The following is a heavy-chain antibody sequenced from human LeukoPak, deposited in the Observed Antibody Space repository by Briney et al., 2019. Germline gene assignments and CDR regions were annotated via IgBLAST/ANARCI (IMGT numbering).Heavy chain of an antibody. Sequence: GGSLRLSCAASGFTFSSYAMHWVRQAPGKGLEGVAVISYDGSNKYYADSVKGRFTISRDNSKNTLYLQMNSLRAEDTAVYYCARARVYSDLDYWGQGTLVTVSS. CDR3: ARARVYSDLDY. CDR2: ISYDGSNK. J-gene: IGHJ4*02. CDR1: GFTFSSYA. D-gene: IGHD4-17*01. V-gene: IGHV3-30-3*01.